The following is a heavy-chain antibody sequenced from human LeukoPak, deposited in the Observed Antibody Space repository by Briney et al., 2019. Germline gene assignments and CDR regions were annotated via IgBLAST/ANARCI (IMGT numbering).Heavy chain of an antibody. J-gene: IGHJ5*02. CDR3: AKAPTYYDFWSGYLAWIDP. CDR1: GYTFTGYY. Sequence: ASVKVSCKASGYTFTGYYMHWVRQAPGQGLEWMGWINPNSGGTNYAQKFQGRVTMTRDTSISTAYMELSRLRSDDTAVYYCAKAPTYYDFWSGYLAWIDPWGQGTLVTVSS. CDR2: INPNSGGT. V-gene: IGHV1-2*02. D-gene: IGHD3-3*01.